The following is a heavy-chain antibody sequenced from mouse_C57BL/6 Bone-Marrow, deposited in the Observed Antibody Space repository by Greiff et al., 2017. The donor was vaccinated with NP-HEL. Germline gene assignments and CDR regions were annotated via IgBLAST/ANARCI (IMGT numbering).Heavy chain of an antibody. Sequence: EVMLVESGGDLVKPGGSLKLSCAASGFTFSSYGMSWVRQTPDKRLEWVATISSGGSYTYYPDSVQGRVTISRDNAKNTLYLQRSSLKSEDTAMDYCERKGNYFDDWGQGTTLTVSS. J-gene: IGHJ2*01. V-gene: IGHV5-6*01. CDR3: ERKGNYFDD. CDR1: GFTFSSYG. CDR2: ISSGGSYT.